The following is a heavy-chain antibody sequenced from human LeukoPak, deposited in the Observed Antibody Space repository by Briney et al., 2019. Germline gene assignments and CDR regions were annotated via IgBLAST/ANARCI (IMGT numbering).Heavy chain of an antibody. J-gene: IGHJ3*02. CDR3: ARERFCSGGSCYSDDAFDI. CDR1: GGSISSYY. V-gene: IGHV4-59*01. Sequence: PSETLSLTCTVSGGSISSYYWSWIRQPPGKGLEWIGYIYYSGSTNYNPSLKSRVTISVDTSKNQFSLKVGSVTAADTAMYYCARERFCSGGSCYSDDAFDIWGQGTMVTVSS. D-gene: IGHD2-15*01. CDR2: IYYSGST.